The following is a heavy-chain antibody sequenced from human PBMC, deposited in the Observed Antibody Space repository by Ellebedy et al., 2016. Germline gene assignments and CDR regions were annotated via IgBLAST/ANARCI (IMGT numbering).Heavy chain of an antibody. J-gene: IGHJ5*02. V-gene: IGHV3-9*01. CDR2: ISWNSGNI. Sequence: SLKISXTASGFTFSYYAMVWVRQVPGKGLQWVSGISWNSGNIGYADSVKSRFTISRDNAKNSLYLQMNSLRVEDTALYYCAKDIGLSLVRGVILGSWGQGTLVTVSS. D-gene: IGHD3-10*01. CDR3: AKDIGLSLVRGVILGS. CDR1: GFTFSYYA.